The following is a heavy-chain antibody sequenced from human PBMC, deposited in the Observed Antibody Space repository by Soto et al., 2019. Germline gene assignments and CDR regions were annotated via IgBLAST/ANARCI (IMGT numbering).Heavy chain of an antibody. Sequence: PGGSLRLSCAGPGFTFSGHYMDWVRQAPGKGLEWLGRIRNKPNGHTTEYAASVKGRFTISRDDSKNSVYLQMNSLKSEDTAVYYCSTTVITAPLFEYWGQGTLVTVSS. CDR2: IRNKPNGHTT. CDR3: STTVITAPLFEY. CDR1: GFTFSGHY. J-gene: IGHJ4*02. D-gene: IGHD3-16*01. V-gene: IGHV3-72*01.